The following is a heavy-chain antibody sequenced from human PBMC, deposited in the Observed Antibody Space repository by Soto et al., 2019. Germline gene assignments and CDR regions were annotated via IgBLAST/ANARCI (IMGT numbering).Heavy chain of an antibody. Sequence: SETLSLTCTVSGGSISSYYWSWIRQPPGKGLEWIGYIYYSGSTNHNPPLKSRVTISVDTSKNQFSLKLSSVTAADTAVYYCARVFTMVRGVIMGNWFDPWGQGTLVTVSS. CDR1: GGSISSYY. CDR3: ARVFTMVRGVIMGNWFDP. V-gene: IGHV4-59*01. D-gene: IGHD3-10*01. CDR2: IYYSGST. J-gene: IGHJ5*02.